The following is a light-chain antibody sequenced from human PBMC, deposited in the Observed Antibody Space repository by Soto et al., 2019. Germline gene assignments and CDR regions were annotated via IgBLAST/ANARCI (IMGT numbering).Light chain of an antibody. CDR3: QSYDSSLSGYV. V-gene: IGLV1-40*01. J-gene: IGLJ1*01. Sequence: QPVLTQPPSVSGAPGQRVTISCTGSSSNIGAVYDVHWYQQLPGTAPKLLIYDNSNRPSGVPDRFSGSKSGTSASLAITGLQAEDEADYYCQSYDSSLSGYVFGTGTKLTVL. CDR1: SSNIGAVYD. CDR2: DNS.